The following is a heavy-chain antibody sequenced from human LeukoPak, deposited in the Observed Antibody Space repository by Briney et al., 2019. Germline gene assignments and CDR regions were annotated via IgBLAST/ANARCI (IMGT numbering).Heavy chain of an antibody. CDR3: AKGSEPTLESPLDY. Sequence: PGGSLRLSCAASGFTFSSYSMSWVRQAPGKGLEWVSAISGSGGSTYYADSVKGRFTISRDNSKNTLYLQMNSLRAEDTAVYYCAKGSEPTLESPLDYWGQGTLVTVSS. CDR1: GFTFSSYS. CDR2: ISGSGGST. V-gene: IGHV3-23*01. J-gene: IGHJ4*02. D-gene: IGHD1-14*01.